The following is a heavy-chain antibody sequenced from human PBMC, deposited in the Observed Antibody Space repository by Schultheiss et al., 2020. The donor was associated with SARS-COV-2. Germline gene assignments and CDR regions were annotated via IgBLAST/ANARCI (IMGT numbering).Heavy chain of an antibody. CDR1: GFTFSVYS. CDR2: ISSSSSYI. J-gene: IGHJ3*02. V-gene: IGHV3-21*01. Sequence: GGSLRLSCAASGFTFSVYSMNWVRQAPGKGLEWVSSISSSSSYIYYADSVKGRFPISRDNAKNSLYLQMNSLRAEDTAVYYCARDRLDDTAVAGTDDAFDIWGQGTMVTVSS. CDR3: ARDRLDDTAVAGTDDAFDI. D-gene: IGHD6-19*01.